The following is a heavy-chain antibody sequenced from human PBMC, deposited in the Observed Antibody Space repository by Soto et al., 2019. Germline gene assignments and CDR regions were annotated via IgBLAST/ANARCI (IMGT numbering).Heavy chain of an antibody. CDR3: ANALYCSDYDFVWGMDGTGFDY. V-gene: IGHV3-23*01. D-gene: IGHD3-16*01. CDR1: GFTFSNYA. CDR2: ISGSGGST. Sequence: HPGGSLRLSCAASGFTFSNYAMSWVRQAPGKGLEWVSAISGSGGSTYYADSVKGRFTISRDNSKNTLYLQMNSLRAEDTAVYYCANALYCSDYDFVWGMDGTGFDYWGQGTLVTVSS. J-gene: IGHJ4*02.